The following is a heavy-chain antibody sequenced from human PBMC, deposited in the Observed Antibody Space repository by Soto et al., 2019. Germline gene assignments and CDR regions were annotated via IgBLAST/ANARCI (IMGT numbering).Heavy chain of an antibody. V-gene: IGHV1-69*01. D-gene: IGHD3-10*01. Sequence: QVQLVQSGAEVKKPGSSVKVSCKASGGTFSSYAISWVRQAPGQGLEWMGGIIPIFGTANYAQKFQGRVTITADESTSTAYMDLSSLRSEDTAVYYCARGPYYYGSGSYHYYYYGMDVWGQGTTVTVSS. CDR3: ARGPYYYGSGSYHYYYYGMDV. J-gene: IGHJ6*02. CDR2: IIPIFGTA. CDR1: GGTFSSYA.